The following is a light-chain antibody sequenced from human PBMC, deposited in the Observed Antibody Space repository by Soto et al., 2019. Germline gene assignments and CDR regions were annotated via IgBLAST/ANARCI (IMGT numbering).Light chain of an antibody. CDR2: VAS. CDR1: QSVSSN. V-gene: IGKV3-15*01. J-gene: IGKJ4*01. CDR3: KKYNVWPLT. Sequence: EIVMTQSPATLSVSPGERATLSCRASQSVSSNLAWYQQKPGQTPKLLIYVASTRATGIPARFSGSGSGTEFLLTISSLQSEDFAVYYCKKYNVWPLTFGGGTKVEFK.